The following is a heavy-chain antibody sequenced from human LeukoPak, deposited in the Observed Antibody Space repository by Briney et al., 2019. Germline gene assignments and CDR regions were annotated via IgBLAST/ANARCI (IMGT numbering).Heavy chain of an antibody. CDR1: GFTVSSNY. J-gene: IGHJ4*02. CDR2: IYSGGST. Sequence: GGSLRLSCAASGFTVSSNYMSWVRQAPGEGLEWVSVIYSGGSTYYADSVKGRFTISRDNSKNTLYLQMNSLRAEDTAVYYCAKGPYYYGSGSYSYFDYWGQGTLVTVSS. D-gene: IGHD3-10*01. V-gene: IGHV3-53*01. CDR3: AKGPYYYGSGSYSYFDY.